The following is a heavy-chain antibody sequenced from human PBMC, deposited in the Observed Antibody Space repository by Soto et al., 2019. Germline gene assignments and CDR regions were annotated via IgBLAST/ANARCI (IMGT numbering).Heavy chain of an antibody. CDR2: ISYDGSNK. J-gene: IGHJ6*02. V-gene: IGHV3-30-3*01. Sequence: GGSLRLSCAASGFTFSSYAMHWVRQAPGKGLEWVAVISYDGSNKYYADSVKGRFTISRDNSKNTLYLQMNSLRAEDTAVYYCARGRGVAIFGVVRGDGMDVWGQGXTVTVYS. CDR3: ARGRGVAIFGVVRGDGMDV. D-gene: IGHD3-3*01. CDR1: GFTFSSYA.